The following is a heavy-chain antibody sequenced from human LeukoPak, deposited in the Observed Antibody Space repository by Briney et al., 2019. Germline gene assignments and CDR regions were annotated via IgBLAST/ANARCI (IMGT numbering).Heavy chain of an antibody. CDR2: ISYDESNK. CDR1: GFTFSSYG. Sequence: GGSLRLSCAASGFTFSSYGMHWVRQAPGKGLEWVAVISYDESNKYYADSVKGRFTISRDNSKNALYLQMNSLRAEDTAVYYCAEGEMATINQRNYFDYWGQGTLVTVSS. CDR3: AEGEMATINQRNYFDY. V-gene: IGHV3-30*18. J-gene: IGHJ4*02. D-gene: IGHD5-24*01.